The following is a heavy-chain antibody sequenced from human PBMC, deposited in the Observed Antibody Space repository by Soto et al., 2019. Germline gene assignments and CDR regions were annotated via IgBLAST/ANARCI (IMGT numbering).Heavy chain of an antibody. CDR2: IYHSGST. V-gene: IGHV4-4*02. CDR1: GASISSAHW. Sequence: SETLSLTCAVSGASISSAHWWNFVRQPPGKGLEWIGEIYHSGSTNYNPSLQSRVTVSIDKSKNQFSLSLSSVTAADTAIYYCASHLGATRGPFDFWGQGILVTVSS. J-gene: IGHJ4*02. D-gene: IGHD1-26*01. CDR3: ASHLGATRGPFDF.